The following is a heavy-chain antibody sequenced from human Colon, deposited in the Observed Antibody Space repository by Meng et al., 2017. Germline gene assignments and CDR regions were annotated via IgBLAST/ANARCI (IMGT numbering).Heavy chain of an antibody. Sequence: LQVPGPGPVPPSQALSLTGTVSGGSISSGDYYWSWIRQPPGKGLEWIGYIYYSGSTYSNASLKSRVTISIDRSRNQFSLKLSSVTAADTAVYYCARDRKHYGERGWFDPWGQGTLVTVFS. J-gene: IGHJ5*02. CDR3: ARDRKHYGERGWFDP. CDR2: IYYSGST. V-gene: IGHV4-30-4*01. D-gene: IGHD4-17*01. CDR1: GGSISSGDYY.